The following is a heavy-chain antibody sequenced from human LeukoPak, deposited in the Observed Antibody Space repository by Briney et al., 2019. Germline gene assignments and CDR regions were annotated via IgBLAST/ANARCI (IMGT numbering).Heavy chain of an antibody. J-gene: IGHJ5*01. CDR3: ASVMGDRGSWSHNWFDP. D-gene: IGHD3-10*01. CDR1: GYTFASYA. V-gene: IGHV1-8*01. Sequence: ASVTLACLASGYTFASYAINWVRQAPGHGLEWMGWMNSNSGNTDYAQSVQGRVTITRNTSINTPYMELSSLRSEDTAVYYCASVMGDRGSWSHNWFDPRGQGTMVTVPS. CDR2: MNSNSGNT.